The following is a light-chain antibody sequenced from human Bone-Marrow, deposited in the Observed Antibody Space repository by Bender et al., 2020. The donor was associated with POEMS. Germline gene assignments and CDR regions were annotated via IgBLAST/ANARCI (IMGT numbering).Light chain of an antibody. V-gene: IGLV2-23*02. J-gene: IGLJ3*02. CDR1: SSDIGSFNL. Sequence: QSALTQPPSVSGSPGQSVTISCTGSSSDIGSFNLVSWYQQHPGKAPKLLLYDVTKWPSGVSHRFSGSKSGNTASLTISGLQAEDEAEYHCCSYAGRTIWVFGGGTKVTVL. CDR3: CSYAGRTIWV. CDR2: DVT.